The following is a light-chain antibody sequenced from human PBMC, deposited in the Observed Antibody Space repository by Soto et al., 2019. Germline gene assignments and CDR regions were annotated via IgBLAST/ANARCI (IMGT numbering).Light chain of an antibody. Sequence: DIQMNQSPTSLSASVGDRVTITCRASQTLDTYLNWFQQRPGQGPKLLIYAASELQSGVPSRFSGSGSGTDFTLTISSLQPEDFATYYCQQSFLTPFTFGGGTKVDIK. CDR1: QTLDTY. CDR3: QQSFLTPFT. J-gene: IGKJ4*01. CDR2: AAS. V-gene: IGKV1-39*01.